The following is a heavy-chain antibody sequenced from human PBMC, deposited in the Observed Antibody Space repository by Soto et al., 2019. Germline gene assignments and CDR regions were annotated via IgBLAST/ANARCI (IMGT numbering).Heavy chain of an antibody. D-gene: IGHD1-26*01. Sequence: PSETLSLTCAVYGGSFSGYYWSWIRQPPGKGLEWIGEINHSGSTNYNPSLKSRVTISVDTSKNQFSLNLSSVTAADTAVYYCARGFDSGKFYAFESWGQGTQVTSPQ. J-gene: IGHJ4*02. CDR3: ARGFDSGKFYAFES. CDR2: INHSGST. V-gene: IGHV4-34*01. CDR1: GGSFSGYY.